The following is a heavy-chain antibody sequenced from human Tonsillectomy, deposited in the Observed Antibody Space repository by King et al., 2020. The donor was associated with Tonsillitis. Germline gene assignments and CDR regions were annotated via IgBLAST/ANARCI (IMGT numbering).Heavy chain of an antibody. CDR3: AHLGQWLEDYYYYGVDV. D-gene: IGHD6-19*01. CDR2: ISGSGGSGSGGST. J-gene: IGHJ6*02. V-gene: IGHV3-23*04. Sequence: VQLVESGGGLVQPGGSLRLSCAASGFTFSSYAMSWVRQAPGKGLEWVSAISGSGGSGSGGSTYYADSVKGRFTISRDNSKNTLYLQMNSLRAEDTAVYYCAHLGQWLEDYYYYGVDVWGQGTTVTVSS. CDR1: GFTFSSYA.